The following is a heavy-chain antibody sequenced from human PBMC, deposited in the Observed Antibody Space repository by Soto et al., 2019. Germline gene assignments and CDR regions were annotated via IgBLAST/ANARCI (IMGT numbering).Heavy chain of an antibody. Sequence: QVQLVQSGVEVKKPGSSVKVSCKASGGTFSSYAISWVRQAPGQGLESMGGIVPIFGTANYAQKFQGRVTITADESTSTVYMELSSLGAEDTAVYYCASDVIWEYWSSNSCDALDYWGQGTLVTVSP. D-gene: IGHD2-2*01. CDR3: ASDVIWEYWSSNSCDALDY. V-gene: IGHV1-69*01. CDR2: IVPIFGTA. CDR1: GGTFSSYA. J-gene: IGHJ4*02.